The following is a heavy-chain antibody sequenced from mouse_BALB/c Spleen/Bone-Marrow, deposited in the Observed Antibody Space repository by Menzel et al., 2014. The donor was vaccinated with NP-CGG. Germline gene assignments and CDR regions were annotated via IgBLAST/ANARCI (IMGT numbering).Heavy chain of an antibody. CDR3: ARGSDGFAY. Sequence: EVKLVESGAELVKPGASVKLSCTASGFNIKDTYMYWVKQRPEQGLEWIGRIDPANGNTKYDPKFQGKATITADTSSNTAYLQLSSLTSEDTAVYYCARGSDGFAYWGQGTLVTVSA. V-gene: IGHV14-3*02. CDR2: IDPANGNT. CDR1: GFNIKDTY. J-gene: IGHJ3*01.